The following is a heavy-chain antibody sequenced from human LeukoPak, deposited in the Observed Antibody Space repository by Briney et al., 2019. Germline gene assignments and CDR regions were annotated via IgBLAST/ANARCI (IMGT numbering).Heavy chain of an antibody. V-gene: IGHV4-39*01. CDR2: IYYSGST. Sequence: ASETLSLTCTVSGGSISSSSYYWGWIRQPPGKGLEWIGSIYYSGSTYYNPSLKSRVTISVDTSKNQISLKLSSVTAADTAVYYCASNVLRFLEWWTYYFDYWGQGTLVTVSS. CDR1: GGSISSSSYY. CDR3: ASNVLRFLEWWTYYFDY. D-gene: IGHD3-3*01. J-gene: IGHJ4*02.